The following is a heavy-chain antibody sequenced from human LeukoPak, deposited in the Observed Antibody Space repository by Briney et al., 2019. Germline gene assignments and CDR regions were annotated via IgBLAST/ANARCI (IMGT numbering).Heavy chain of an antibody. CDR2: IYSGGST. J-gene: IGHJ6*03. D-gene: IGHD2-2*01. CDR1: GFTVSSNY. V-gene: IGHV3-53*01. Sequence: GGSLRLSCAASGFTVSSNYMSWVRQAPGKGLEWVSVIYSGGSTYYADSVKGRFTISRDNSKNTLYLQMNSLRAEDTAVYYCARDFCSSTSCYYYYMDVWGKGTTVTVSS. CDR3: ARDFCSSTSCYYYYMDV.